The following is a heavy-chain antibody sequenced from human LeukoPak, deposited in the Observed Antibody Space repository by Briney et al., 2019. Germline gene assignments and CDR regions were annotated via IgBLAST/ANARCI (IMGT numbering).Heavy chain of an antibody. CDR3: ARDMIRGIFDAFDI. CDR1: GFTFSNYW. Sequence: PGGSLRLSCAASGFTFSNYWMHWVRQTPGKGLVWVSCVNNDGSSTNYADSVKGRFTVSRDNTKNTLYLQMNSLRAEDTAVYYCARDMIRGIFDAFDIWGRGTMVTVSS. D-gene: IGHD3-10*01. CDR2: VNNDGSST. V-gene: IGHV3-74*01. J-gene: IGHJ3*02.